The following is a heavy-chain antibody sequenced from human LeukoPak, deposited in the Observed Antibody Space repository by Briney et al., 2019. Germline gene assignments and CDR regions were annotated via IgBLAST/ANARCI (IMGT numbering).Heavy chain of an antibody. CDR1: GGSISSYY. D-gene: IGHD1-26*01. CDR2: IYYNGST. CDR3: ARGSGVGATVRAFDI. J-gene: IGHJ3*02. V-gene: IGHV4-59*01. Sequence: PSGTLSLTCTISGGSISSYYWSWLRQPPGKGLEWIGYIYYNGSTNFNPSLKNRVTISVDTSKNQFSLKLSSVTAADTAVFYCARGSGVGATVRAFDIWGQGTMVTVPS.